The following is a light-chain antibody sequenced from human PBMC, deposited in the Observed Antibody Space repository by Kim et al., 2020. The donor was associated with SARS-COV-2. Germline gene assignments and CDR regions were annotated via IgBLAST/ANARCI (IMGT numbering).Light chain of an antibody. J-gene: IGKJ2*01. Sequence: IGDYINWYQQKPGKAPKALIYRASTLLSGVASRFSGSGSGTHFTLTLTNVQPEDFASYSCQQSYSTRYTFGQGTKLEI. CDR3: QQSYSTRYT. CDR2: RAS. V-gene: IGKV1-39*01. CDR1: IGDY.